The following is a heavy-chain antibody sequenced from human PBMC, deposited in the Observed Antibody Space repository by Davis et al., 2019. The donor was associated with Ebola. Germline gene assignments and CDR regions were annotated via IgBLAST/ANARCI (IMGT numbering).Heavy chain of an antibody. CDR1: GFILNTHA. Sequence: PGGSLRLSCATSGFILNTHAISWVRQAPGKGLEWVSLIKWDVISTDYTDSVKGRFTISRDNSKNSLYLQMNSLRTEDTALYYCAEDDMVQGVRFFDNWGQGTLVTVSS. J-gene: IGHJ4*02. V-gene: IGHV3-43*01. D-gene: IGHD3-10*01. CDR2: IKWDVIST. CDR3: AEDDMVQGVRFFDN.